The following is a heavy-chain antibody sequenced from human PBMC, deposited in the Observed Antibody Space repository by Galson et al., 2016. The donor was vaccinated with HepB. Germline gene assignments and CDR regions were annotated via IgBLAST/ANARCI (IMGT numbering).Heavy chain of an antibody. CDR3: ACNRRGVFLLDY. Sequence: SLRLSCAVSGVTFSSLSMNWVRQAPGKGLEWVSYLPSENNIKHYADSVRGRFTISRDNAKNSLYLQMNSLRVEDTAVYYCACNRRGVFLLDYWGQGTLLTVSS. CDR2: LPSENNIK. J-gene: IGHJ4*02. CDR1: GVTFSSLS. V-gene: IGHV3-48*01. D-gene: IGHD3-10*01.